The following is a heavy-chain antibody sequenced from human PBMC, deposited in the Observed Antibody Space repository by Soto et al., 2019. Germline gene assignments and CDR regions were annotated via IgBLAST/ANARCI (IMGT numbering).Heavy chain of an antibody. CDR3: ARFGGSGSYYNVYYYYGMDV. CDR2: INHSGST. Sequence: SETLSLTCAVYGGSFSGYYWSWIRQPPGKGLEWIGEINHSGSTNYNPSLKSRVTISVDTSKNQFSLKLSSVTAADTAVYYCARFGGSGSYYNVYYYYGMDVWGQGTTVTVSS. V-gene: IGHV4-34*01. CDR1: GGSFSGYY. D-gene: IGHD3-10*01. J-gene: IGHJ6*02.